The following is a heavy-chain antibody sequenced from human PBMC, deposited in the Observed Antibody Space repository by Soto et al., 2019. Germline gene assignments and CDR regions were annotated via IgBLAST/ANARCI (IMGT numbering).Heavy chain of an antibody. V-gene: IGHV4-30-2*01. CDR3: ARTSYDILTGRLDAFDI. Sequence: QLQLQESGSQLVRPSQTLPLTCAVSGGSINNGGYSWSWLRQPPGKGLEWIGCISHGGNTYYNPFRRSRVIMSKDKSKNHISLGLKSVTAADTATYYCARTSYDILTGRLDAFDIWGQGTMVTVSS. CDR1: GGSINNGGYS. J-gene: IGHJ3*02. D-gene: IGHD3-9*01. CDR2: ISHGGNT.